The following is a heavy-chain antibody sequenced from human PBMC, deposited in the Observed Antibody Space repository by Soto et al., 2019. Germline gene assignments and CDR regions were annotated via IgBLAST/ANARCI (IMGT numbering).Heavy chain of an antibody. CDR2: MNPNSGNT. Sequence: SVRGSCEASGYTFTSYDINWVRQATVQGPEWMGWMNPNSGNTGYAQKFQGRVTMTRNTSISTAYMELSSLRSEDTAVYYCARGHRTDTIFGVVIKHYYYGMDVWGQGTTVTVSS. D-gene: IGHD3-3*01. J-gene: IGHJ6*02. V-gene: IGHV1-8*01. CDR1: GYTFTSYD. CDR3: ARGHRTDTIFGVVIKHYYYGMDV.